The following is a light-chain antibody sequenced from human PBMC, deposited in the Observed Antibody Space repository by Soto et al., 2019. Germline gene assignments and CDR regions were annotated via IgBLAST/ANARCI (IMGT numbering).Light chain of an antibody. Sequence: QSVLTQPPSASGSPGQSVTISCTGTSSDVGGYNLVSWYQQHPGKAPQLMIYEVNKRPSGVPDRFSGSKSGNTASLTVSGLQAEDEADYYCSLYTSENTYVFGTGTKVTVL. CDR2: EVN. CDR3: SLYTSENTYV. CDR1: SSDVGGYNL. V-gene: IGLV2-8*01. J-gene: IGLJ1*01.